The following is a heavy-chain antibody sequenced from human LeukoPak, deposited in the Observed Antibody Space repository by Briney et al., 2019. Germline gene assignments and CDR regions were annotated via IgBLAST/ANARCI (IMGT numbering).Heavy chain of an antibody. Sequence: SETLSLTCTVSGGSISSSSYYWGWIRQPPGKGLEWIGSIYYSGSTYYNPSLKSRVTISVDTSKNQFSLKLSSVTAADTAVYYCARGRWGQWLAFDYWGQGTLVPVSS. CDR3: ARGRWGQWLAFDY. D-gene: IGHD6-19*01. CDR1: GGSISSSSYY. V-gene: IGHV4-39*01. CDR2: IYYSGST. J-gene: IGHJ4*02.